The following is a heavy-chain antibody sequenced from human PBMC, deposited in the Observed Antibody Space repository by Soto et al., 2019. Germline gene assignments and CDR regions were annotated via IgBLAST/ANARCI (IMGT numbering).Heavy chain of an antibody. D-gene: IGHD4-17*01. J-gene: IGHJ6*02. CDR2: ISYDGSNK. CDR1: GFTFSSYA. V-gene: IGHV3-30-3*01. Sequence: QVQLVESGGGVVQPGRSLRLSCAASGFTFSSYAMHWVRQAPGKGLEWVAVISYDGSNKYYADSVKGRFTISRDNSKNTLYLQMNSLRAEDTAVYYCARNQAGDYYYYYGMDVWGQGPTVTVSS. CDR3: ARNQAGDYYYYYGMDV.